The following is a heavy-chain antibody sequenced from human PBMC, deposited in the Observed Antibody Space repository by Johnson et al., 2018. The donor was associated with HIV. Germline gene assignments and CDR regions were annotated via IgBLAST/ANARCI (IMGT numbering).Heavy chain of an antibody. CDR2: IYSSGTT. Sequence: VQLVESGGGLVQPGGSLRLSCVVSGFTVSSSYLTWVRQAPGKGLEWVSLIYSSGTTDYADSVKGRFTISRDNSKNTLYLQMNSLRAEDTAVYYCAKVLGYSSSSRDAFDIWGQGTMLTVSS. CDR3: AKVLGYSSSSRDAFDI. V-gene: IGHV3-66*01. CDR1: GFTVSSSY. J-gene: IGHJ3*02. D-gene: IGHD6-6*01.